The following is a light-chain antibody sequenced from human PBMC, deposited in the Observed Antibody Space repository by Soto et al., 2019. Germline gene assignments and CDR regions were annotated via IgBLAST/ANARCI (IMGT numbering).Light chain of an antibody. CDR1: SSDVGGYNY. CDR3: SSYAGSNNLI. Sequence: QSVLTQPPSASGSPGQSVTISCTGTSSDVGGYNYVSWYQQHPGKAPKLMIYEVSKRPSGVPDRFPGSKSGNTASLTVSGLQAEDEADYYCSSYAGSNNLIFGTGTKLTVL. J-gene: IGLJ1*01. V-gene: IGLV2-8*01. CDR2: EVS.